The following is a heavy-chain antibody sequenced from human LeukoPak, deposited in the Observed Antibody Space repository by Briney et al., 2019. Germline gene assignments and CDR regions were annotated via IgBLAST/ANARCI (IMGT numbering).Heavy chain of an antibody. J-gene: IGHJ4*02. CDR2: ISGSGGST. CDR3: AKQYSGWTPLFDY. Sequence: GRSLRLSCAASGFTFNNYAMNWVRQAPGKGLEWVSAISGSGGSTYYADSVKGQFTISRDNSKNTLYLQMNSLRAEDTAVYYCAKQYSGWTPLFDYWGQGTLVTVSS. CDR1: GFTFNNYA. D-gene: IGHD6-19*01. V-gene: IGHV3-23*01.